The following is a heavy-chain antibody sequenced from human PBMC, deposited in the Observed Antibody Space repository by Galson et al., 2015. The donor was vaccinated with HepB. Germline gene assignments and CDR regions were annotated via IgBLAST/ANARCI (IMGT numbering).Heavy chain of an antibody. CDR3: ARDKVVAATSHYYGMDV. V-gene: IGHV3-30*04. CDR1: GFTFSSYA. CDR2: ISYDGSNK. J-gene: IGHJ6*02. Sequence: SLRLSCAASGFTFSSYAMHWVRQAPGKGLEWVAVISYDGSNKYYADSVKGRFTISRDNSKNTLYLQMNSLRAEDTAVYYCARDKVVAATSHYYGMDVWGQGTTVTVSS. D-gene: IGHD2-15*01.